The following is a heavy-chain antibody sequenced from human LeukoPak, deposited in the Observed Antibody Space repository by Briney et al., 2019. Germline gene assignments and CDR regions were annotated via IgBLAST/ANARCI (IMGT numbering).Heavy chain of an antibody. J-gene: IGHJ5*02. CDR3: ARAAALTVDR. Sequence: PGGTLRLSCAVSGFSFSSYCMNWVRQPPGKGLEWVSSISNSSSFIYYADSVKGRFKIHRDNAKNSLYLQMNSLRAGDTAVYYCARAAALTVDRWGQGTLVTVSS. D-gene: IGHD3-3*02. CDR1: GFSFSSYC. V-gene: IGHV3-21*01. CDR2: ISNSSSFI.